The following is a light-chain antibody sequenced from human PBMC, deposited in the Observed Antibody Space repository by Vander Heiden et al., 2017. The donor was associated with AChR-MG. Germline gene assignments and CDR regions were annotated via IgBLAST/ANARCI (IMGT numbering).Light chain of an antibody. CDR1: QSVSSY. CDR2: DAS. J-gene: IGKJ3*01. CDR3: QQRSNWL. Sequence: EIVLTQSPATLSLSPGERATLSCRASQSVSSYLAWYQQKPGQAPRLLIYDASNRATGIPARFSGSGSGTDFTLTISSLEPEDFAVYYGQQRSNWLFGHGTKVDIK. V-gene: IGKV3-11*01.